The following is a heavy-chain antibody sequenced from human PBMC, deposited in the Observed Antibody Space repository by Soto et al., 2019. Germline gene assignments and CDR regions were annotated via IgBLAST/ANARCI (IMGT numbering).Heavy chain of an antibody. CDR3: ARSRYCSSTSCFTLGDYFDS. CDR1: GDSISSGDYY. J-gene: IGHJ4*02. CDR2: SYYSGST. Sequence: QVQLQESGPRLVKPSQTLSLTCTVSGDSISSGDYYWSWIRQSPGKGLEWIGHSYYSGSTYYNPALKSRVTISVDTSKNQFSRKLSSVTAADPAVYHCARSRYCSSTSCFTLGDYFDSWGQVTLVTVSS. V-gene: IGHV4-30-4*01. D-gene: IGHD2-2*01.